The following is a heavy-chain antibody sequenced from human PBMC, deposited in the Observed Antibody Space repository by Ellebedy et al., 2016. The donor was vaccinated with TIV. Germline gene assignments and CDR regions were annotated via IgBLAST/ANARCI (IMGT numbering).Heavy chain of an antibody. J-gene: IGHJ6*02. CDR3: ARDQDCSSTSCYYYYGMDV. D-gene: IGHD2-2*01. V-gene: IGHV3-11*01. Sequence: GESLKISXAASGFTFSDYYMSWIRQAPGKGLEWVSYISSSGSTIYYADSVKGRFTISRDNAKNSLYLQMNSLRAEDTAVYYCARDQDCSSTSCYYYYGMDVWGQGTTVTVSS. CDR1: GFTFSDYY. CDR2: ISSSGSTI.